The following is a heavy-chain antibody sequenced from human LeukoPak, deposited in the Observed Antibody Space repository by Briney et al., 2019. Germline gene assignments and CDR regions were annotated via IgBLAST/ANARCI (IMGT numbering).Heavy chain of an antibody. CDR3: AKSGASPLYHMDV. V-gene: IGHV3-23*01. D-gene: IGHD1-26*01. CDR1: GFILRNYG. J-gene: IGHJ6*03. CDR2: LTGSSATA. Sequence: GGSLRLSCAASGFILRNYGVNWVRQAPGKGLEWVSGLTGSSATAYHAGSVKGRFTTSRDDSKNTVYLQMSSLRVDDTAIYYCAKSGASPLYHMDVWGKGATVTVSS.